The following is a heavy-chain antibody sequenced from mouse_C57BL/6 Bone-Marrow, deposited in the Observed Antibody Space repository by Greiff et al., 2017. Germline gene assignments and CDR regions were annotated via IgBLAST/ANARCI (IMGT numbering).Heavy chain of an antibody. D-gene: IGHD2-5*01. J-gene: IGHJ3*01. CDR2: IYPRSGNT. V-gene: IGHV1-81*01. Sequence: QVQLQQSGAELARPGASVKLSCKASGYTFTSYGISWVKQRTGQGLEWIGEIYPRSGNTYYNEKFKGKATLTADKSSSTAYMELRSLTSEDSAVYFCAREGYSNYKAWFAYWGQGTLVTVSA. CDR1: GYTFTSYG. CDR3: AREGYSNYKAWFAY.